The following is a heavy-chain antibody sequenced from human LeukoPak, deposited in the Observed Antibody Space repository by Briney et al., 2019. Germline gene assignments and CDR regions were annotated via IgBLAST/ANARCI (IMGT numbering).Heavy chain of an antibody. CDR2: IKQDGREK. V-gene: IGHV3-7*01. CDR3: ARGADMGD. J-gene: IGHJ4*02. CDR1: GFTFDDYG. Sequence: GGSLRLSCAASGFTFDDYGMSWVRQAPGKGLEWVANIKQDGREKNYGDSVKGRFTISRDNAKNSLYLQMNSLRVEDTAVYYCARGADMGDWGQGTLVTVSS. D-gene: IGHD3-16*01.